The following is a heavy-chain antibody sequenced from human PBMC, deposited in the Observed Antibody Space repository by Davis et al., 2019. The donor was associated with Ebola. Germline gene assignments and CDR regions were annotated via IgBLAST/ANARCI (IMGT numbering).Heavy chain of an antibody. CDR1: GFSLSTSGVG. D-gene: IGHD3-9*01. CDR2: IYWDDDK. J-gene: IGHJ5*02. Sequence: SGPTLVKPTQTLTLTCTFSGFSLSTSGVGVGWIRQPPGKALEWLALIYWDDDKRYSPSLKSRLTITKDTSKNQVVLTMTNMDPVDTATYYCAHMSFDWFPRSNWFDPWGQGTLVTVSS. V-gene: IGHV2-5*02. CDR3: AHMSFDWFPRSNWFDP.